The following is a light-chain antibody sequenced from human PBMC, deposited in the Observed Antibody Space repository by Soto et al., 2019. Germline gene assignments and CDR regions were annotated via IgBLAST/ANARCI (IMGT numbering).Light chain of an antibody. CDR1: QSIGSW. Sequence: DIQMTQSPSTLSASVGDRVTITCRASQSIGSWLAWYQQKPGKAPKLLIYKASSLESGVPSRFSGSGSGTEFTLTISSLQPDDFASYYCQQDGSYSPWTFGQVTKVEIK. J-gene: IGKJ1*01. CDR3: QQDGSYSPWT. V-gene: IGKV1-5*03. CDR2: KAS.